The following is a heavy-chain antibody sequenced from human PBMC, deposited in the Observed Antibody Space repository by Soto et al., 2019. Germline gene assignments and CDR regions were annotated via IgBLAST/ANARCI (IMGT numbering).Heavy chain of an antibody. CDR2: ITGIDGRT. V-gene: IGHV3-23*01. D-gene: IGHD2-15*01. CDR3: AKDRGPYCSGGICYPPSWFDP. CDR1: GFTFGNYA. Sequence: GGSLRLSCVGSGFTFGNYAMSWVRQAPGKGLEWVSSITGIDGRTYYADSVKGRFTVSRDNPKNTLYLQMNNLRAEDTAMFYCAKDRGPYCSGGICYPPSWFDPWGQGTQVTVSS. J-gene: IGHJ5*02.